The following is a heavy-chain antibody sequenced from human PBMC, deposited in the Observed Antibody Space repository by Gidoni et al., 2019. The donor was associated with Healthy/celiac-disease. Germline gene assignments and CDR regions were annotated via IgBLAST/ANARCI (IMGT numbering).Heavy chain of an antibody. V-gene: IGHV4-39*01. CDR2: IYYSGST. Sequence: QLQLQESGPGLVKPSETLSLTCTVSGGSISSSSYYWGWIRQPPGKGLEWIGSIYYSGSTYYNPSLKSRVTISVDTSKNQFSLKLSSVTAADTAVYYCARPLSPAWLYAFDIWGQGTMVTVSS. J-gene: IGHJ3*02. CDR1: GGSISSSSYY. CDR3: ARPLSPAWLYAFDI. D-gene: IGHD3-22*01.